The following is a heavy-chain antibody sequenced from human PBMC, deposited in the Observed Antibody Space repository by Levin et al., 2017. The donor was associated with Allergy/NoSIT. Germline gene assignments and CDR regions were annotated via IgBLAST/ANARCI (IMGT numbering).Heavy chain of an antibody. V-gene: IGHV3-9*01. Sequence: GGSLRLSCVASGFTFDDYAIHWVRQAPGQGLEWVSGISGNSGIIAYADSVKGRFTISRDNAMNSLYLQINSLRVEDTAFYYCAKEMYPFSSSFDYWGQGTLVTVSS. CDR3: AKEMYPFSSSFDY. CDR1: GFTFDDYA. D-gene: IGHD6-6*01. CDR2: ISGNSGII. J-gene: IGHJ4*02.